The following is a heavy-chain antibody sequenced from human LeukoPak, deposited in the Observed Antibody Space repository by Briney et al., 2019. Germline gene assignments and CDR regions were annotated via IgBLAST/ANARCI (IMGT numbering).Heavy chain of an antibody. CDR1: GYTFSRHG. V-gene: IGHV1-18*01. J-gene: IGHJ4*02. D-gene: IGHD3-22*01. CDR3: AKDIHPGLDSGASCCFDY. CDR2: VSGYNGNT. Sequence: ASVKVSCKTSGYTFSRHGITWGRQAPGQGLEWMGWVSGYNGNTNYAHNVQGRVTMTTDTSTTTAYMELRSLRSDDTAVYYCAKDIHPGLDSGASCCFDYWGQGTPVTVSS.